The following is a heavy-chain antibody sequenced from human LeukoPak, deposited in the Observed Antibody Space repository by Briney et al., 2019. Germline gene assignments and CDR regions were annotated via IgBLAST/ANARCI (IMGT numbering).Heavy chain of an antibody. Sequence: GASVKVSCKASGDTFSSYAISWVRQAPGQGLEWMGRIIPILNITNYAQKFQGRLTITADKSASTAYMELSGLGSEDTAVYHCARDRYDSSGYPFDYWGQGTLVTVSS. D-gene: IGHD3-22*01. CDR1: GDTFSSYA. V-gene: IGHV1-69*04. CDR3: ARDRYDSSGYPFDY. J-gene: IGHJ4*02. CDR2: IIPILNIT.